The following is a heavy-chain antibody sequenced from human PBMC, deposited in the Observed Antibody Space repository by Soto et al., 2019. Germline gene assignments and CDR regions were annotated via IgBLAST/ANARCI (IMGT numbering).Heavy chain of an antibody. CDR2: IYSGGST. D-gene: IGHD6-13*01. V-gene: IGHV3-53*01. Sequence: GGSLRLSCAASGFTVSSNYMSWVRQAPGKGLEWVSVIYSGGSTYYADSVKGRFTISRDNSKNTLYLQMNSLSAEDTAVYYCARHGGSSRDYYYYYYMDVWGKGTTVTVSS. CDR1: GFTVSSNY. CDR3: ARHGGSSRDYYYYYYMDV. J-gene: IGHJ6*03.